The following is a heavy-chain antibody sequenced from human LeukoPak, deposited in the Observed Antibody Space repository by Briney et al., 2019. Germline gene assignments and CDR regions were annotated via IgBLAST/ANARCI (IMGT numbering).Heavy chain of an antibody. V-gene: IGHV3-15*01. CDR3: TTEGYYGSGS. CDR1: GFTFSNAW. CDR2: IKSKTDGETT. J-gene: IGHJ4*02. Sequence: PGGSLRLSCAASGFTFSNAWMSWVRQAPGKGLEWVGRIKSKTDGETTDYAAPVKGRFTISRDDSKNTLYLQMNSLKTEDAAVYYCTTEGYYGSGSWGQGTLVTVSS. D-gene: IGHD3-10*01.